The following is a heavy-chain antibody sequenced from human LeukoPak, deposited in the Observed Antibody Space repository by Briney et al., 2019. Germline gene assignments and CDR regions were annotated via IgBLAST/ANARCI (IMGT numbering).Heavy chain of an antibody. D-gene: IGHD3-22*01. CDR2: FDPEDGET. CDR3: AIRSYYYDSSGYYYAKGFDY. CDR1: GYTFTGYY. V-gene: IGHV1-24*01. J-gene: IGHJ4*02. Sequence: AASVKVSCKASGYTFTGYYMHWVRQAPGKGLEWMGGFDPEDGETIYAQKFQGRVTMTEDTSTDTAYMELSSLRSEDTAVYYCAIRSYYYDSSGYYYAKGFDYWGQGALVTVSS.